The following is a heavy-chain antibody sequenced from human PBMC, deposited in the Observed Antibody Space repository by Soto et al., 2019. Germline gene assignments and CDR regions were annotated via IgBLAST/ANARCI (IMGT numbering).Heavy chain of an antibody. CDR2: IYYSGST. V-gene: IGHV4-39*01. J-gene: IGHJ4*02. CDR1: GGSISSSSYY. D-gene: IGHD5-12*01. Sequence: PSETLSLTCTVSGGSISSSSYYWGWIRQPPGKGLEWIGSIYYSGSTYYNPSLKSRVTISVDTSKNQFSLKLSSVTAADTAVYYCARHWAPTIETPFDYWGQGTLVTVSS. CDR3: ARHWAPTIETPFDY.